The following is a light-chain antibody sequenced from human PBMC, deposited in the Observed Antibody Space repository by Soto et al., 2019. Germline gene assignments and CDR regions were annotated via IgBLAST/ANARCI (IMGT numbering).Light chain of an antibody. Sequence: EIVMTQSPDTLSVSPGERATLSCRASQSVSSNLAWYQQKRGQAPRLLIYGASSRATGIPDRFSGSGSGTDFTLTISSLEPEDFAVYYCQQRGNWPLTFGGGAKVDNK. CDR3: QQRGNWPLT. J-gene: IGKJ4*01. CDR1: QSVSSN. V-gene: IGKV3-11*01. CDR2: GAS.